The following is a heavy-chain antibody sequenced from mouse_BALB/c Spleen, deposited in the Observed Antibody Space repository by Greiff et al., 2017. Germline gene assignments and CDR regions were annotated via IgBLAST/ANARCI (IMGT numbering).Heavy chain of an antibody. CDR3: TREDGLWFDY. Sequence: EVKLMESGGGLVQPGGSMKLSCVASGFTFSNYWMNWVRQSPEKGLEWVAEIRLKSNNYATHYAESVKGRFTISRDDSKSSVYLQMNNLRAEDTGIYYCTREDGLWFDYWGQGTTLTVSS. V-gene: IGHV6-6*02. CDR2: IRLKSNNYAT. J-gene: IGHJ2*01. D-gene: IGHD6-1*01. CDR1: GFTFSNYW.